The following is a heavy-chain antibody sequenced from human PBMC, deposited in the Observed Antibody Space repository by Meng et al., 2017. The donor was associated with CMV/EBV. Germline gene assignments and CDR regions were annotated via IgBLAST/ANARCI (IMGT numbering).Heavy chain of an antibody. CDR2: ISSSGSTI. D-gene: IGHD5-24*01. CDR3: ARGRGWLQPAVAIDI. J-gene: IGHJ3*02. V-gene: IGHV3-48*03. Sequence: GESLKISCAASGFTFSSYEMNWVRQAPGKGLEWVSYISSSGSTIYYADSVKGRFTISRDNAKNSLYLQMNSLRAEDTAVYYCARGRGWLQPAVAIDIWGQGTMVTVSS. CDR1: GFTFSSYE.